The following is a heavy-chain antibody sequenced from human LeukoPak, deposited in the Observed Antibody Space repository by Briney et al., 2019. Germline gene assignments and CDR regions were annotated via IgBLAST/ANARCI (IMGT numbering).Heavy chain of an antibody. CDR3: AKDLGRTAAGLFDY. CDR2: ISGSGGST. CDR1: GLTFSSYD. V-gene: IGHV3-23*01. Sequence: GGSLRLSCAASGLTFSSYDMHWTRQAPGKGLEWVSAISGSGGSTYYADSVKGRFTISRDNSKNTLYLQMNSLRVEDTAVYYCAKDLGRTAAGLFDYWGQGTLVTASS. J-gene: IGHJ4*02. D-gene: IGHD6-13*01.